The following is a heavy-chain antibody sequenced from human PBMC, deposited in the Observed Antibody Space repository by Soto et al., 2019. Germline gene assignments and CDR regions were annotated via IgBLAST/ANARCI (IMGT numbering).Heavy chain of an antibody. CDR1: GFTFSSHS. CDR2: ISGSDGSI. D-gene: IGHD3-10*01. Sequence: LRLSCAASGFTFSSHSTSWVRQAPGKGLEWVSYISGSDGSIYYADSVKGRFTISRDNAKNSLYLQMNSLRDEDTAVYYCARGGSYYLHYCGQGTLVTVSS. CDR3: ARGGSYYLHY. J-gene: IGHJ4*02. V-gene: IGHV3-48*02.